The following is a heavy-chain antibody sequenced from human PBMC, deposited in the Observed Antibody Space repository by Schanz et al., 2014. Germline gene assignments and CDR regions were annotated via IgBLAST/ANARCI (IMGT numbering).Heavy chain of an antibody. V-gene: IGHV3-30*18. D-gene: IGHD3-10*01. J-gene: IGHJ4*02. CDR1: GFTFSNYG. CDR2: ISYDGSDK. Sequence: VQLVESGGGVVRPGGSLRLSCAASGFTFSNYGLVWVRQAPGRGLEWLAVISYDGSDKFHADSVKGRFTISRDNSKNTLYLQMNSLRAEDTAVYYCAKDQGSYGSGSYSYFDYWGQGTLANVSS. CDR3: AKDQGSYGSGSYSYFDY.